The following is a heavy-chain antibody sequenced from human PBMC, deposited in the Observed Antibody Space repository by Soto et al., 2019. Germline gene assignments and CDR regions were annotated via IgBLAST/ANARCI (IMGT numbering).Heavy chain of an antibody. CDR1: GFTFSSYW. Sequence: PGGSLRLSCAASGFTFSSYWMSWVRQAPGKGLEWVANIKQDGSEKYYVDSVKGRFTISRDNAKNSLYLQMNSLRAEDTAVYYCARGPRTGTVRDAFDIWGQGTMVTVSS. J-gene: IGHJ3*02. V-gene: IGHV3-7*01. CDR3: ARGPRTGTVRDAFDI. CDR2: IKQDGSEK. D-gene: IGHD1-1*01.